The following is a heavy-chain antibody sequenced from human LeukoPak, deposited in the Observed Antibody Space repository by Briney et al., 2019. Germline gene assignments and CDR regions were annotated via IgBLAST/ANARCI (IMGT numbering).Heavy chain of an antibody. CDR1: GGSISSSYYY. CDR3: ARHLSGYHSGFDH. Sequence: SETLSLTCTVSGGSISSSYYYWGWIRQPPGKGLEWIGSISYSGITYPNPSLKSRVTISVDTSKNQFSLRLISMTASDTAVYYCARHLSGYHSGFDHWGQGTLVTVSS. D-gene: IGHD3-9*01. V-gene: IGHV4-39*01. CDR2: ISYSGIT. J-gene: IGHJ4*02.